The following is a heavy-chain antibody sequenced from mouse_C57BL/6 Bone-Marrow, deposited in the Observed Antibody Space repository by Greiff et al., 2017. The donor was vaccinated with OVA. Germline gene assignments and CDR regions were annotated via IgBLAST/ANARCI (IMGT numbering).Heavy chain of an antibody. CDR3: ARGGGYYPLWYFDV. V-gene: IGHV2-9-1*01. CDR2: IWTGGGT. D-gene: IGHD2-3*01. CDR1: GFSLTSYA. J-gene: IGHJ1*03. Sequence: VQLQESGPGLVAPSQSLSITCTVSGFSLTSYAISWVRQPPGKGLEWLGVIWTGGGTNYNSALKSRLSISKDNSKSQVFLKMNSLQTDDTARYYCARGGGYYPLWYFDVWGTGTTVTVSS.